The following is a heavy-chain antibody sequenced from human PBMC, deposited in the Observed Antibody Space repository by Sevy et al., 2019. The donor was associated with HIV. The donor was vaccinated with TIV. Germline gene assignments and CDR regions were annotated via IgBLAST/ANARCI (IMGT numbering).Heavy chain of an antibody. V-gene: IGHV3-30*18. Sequence: GGSLRLSCAASGFTFSSYGMHWVRQAPGKGLEWVAVISYDGSNKYYADSVKGRFTISRDNSKNTLYLQMNSLRAEDTAVYYYAKGSDYYDSSGYFRSGYFDYWGQGTLVTVSS. CDR2: ISYDGSNK. D-gene: IGHD3-22*01. J-gene: IGHJ4*02. CDR1: GFTFSSYG. CDR3: AKGSDYYDSSGYFRSGYFDY.